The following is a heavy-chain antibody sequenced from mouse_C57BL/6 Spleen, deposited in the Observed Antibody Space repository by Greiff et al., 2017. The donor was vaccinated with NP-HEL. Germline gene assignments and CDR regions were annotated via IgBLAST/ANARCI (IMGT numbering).Heavy chain of an antibody. CDR1: GYTFTSYT. V-gene: IGHV1-4*01. CDR3: ARGITTVVAGYFDV. Sequence: QVQLKQSGAELARPGASVKMSCKASGYTFTSYTMHWVKQRPGQGLEWIGYINPSSGYTKYNQKFKDKATLTADKSSSTAYMQLSSLTSEDSAVYYCARGITTVVAGYFDVWGTETTVTVSS. D-gene: IGHD1-1*01. J-gene: IGHJ1*03. CDR2: INPSSGYT.